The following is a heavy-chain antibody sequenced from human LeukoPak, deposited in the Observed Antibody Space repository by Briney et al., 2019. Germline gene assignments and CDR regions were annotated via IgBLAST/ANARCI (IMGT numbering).Heavy chain of an antibody. CDR1: GFTFSSYS. V-gene: IGHV3-21*04. CDR3: TRSSGWYNYFDY. Sequence: GGSLRLSCAGAGFTFSSYSMNWVRQAPGKGLEWVSSISSSSSYIYFADSVKGRFTISRDNARNSLYLQMNSLRAEDMAFYYCTRSSGWYNYFDYWGQGTLVTVSS. D-gene: IGHD6-19*01. CDR2: ISSSSSYI. J-gene: IGHJ4*02.